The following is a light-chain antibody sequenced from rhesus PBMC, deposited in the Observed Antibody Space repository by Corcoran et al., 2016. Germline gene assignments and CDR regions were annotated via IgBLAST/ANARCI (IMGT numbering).Light chain of an antibody. J-gene: IGKJ1*01. CDR1: QGISSY. V-gene: IGKV1-28*02. Sequence: DIQMTQSPSSLSASVGDTVTITCRASQGISSYLNWFQLKPWKAPKFLLYAATTLPSGVPARFSVSGSGTEFTRTISSPQPEDFATYYCQQDKSYPWTFGQGTKVEIK. CDR3: QQDKSYPWT. CDR2: AAT.